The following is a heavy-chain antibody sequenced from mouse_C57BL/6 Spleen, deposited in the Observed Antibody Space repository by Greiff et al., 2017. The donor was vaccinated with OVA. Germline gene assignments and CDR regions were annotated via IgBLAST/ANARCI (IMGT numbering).Heavy chain of an antibody. CDR2: IYPGSGST. CDR1: GYTFTSYW. CDR3: ARWYYYGSRGYFDV. V-gene: IGHV1-55*01. D-gene: IGHD1-1*01. Sequence: QVQLQQPGAELVKPGASVKMSCKASGYTFTSYWITWVKQRPGQGLEWIGDIYPGSGSTNYNEKFKSKATLTVDTSSSTAYMQLSSLTSEDSAVYDCARWYYYGSRGYFDVWGTGTTVTVSS. J-gene: IGHJ1*03.